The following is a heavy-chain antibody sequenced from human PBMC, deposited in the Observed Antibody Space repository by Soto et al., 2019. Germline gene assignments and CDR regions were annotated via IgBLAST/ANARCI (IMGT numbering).Heavy chain of an antibody. CDR3: ARRGIAAAGPESPYYFDY. V-gene: IGHV4-39*01. D-gene: IGHD6-13*01. CDR1: GGSISSSSYY. Sequence: PSETLSLTCTVSGGSISSSSYYWGWIRQPPGKGLEWIGSIYYSGSTYYNPSLKSRVTISVDTSKNQFSLKLSSVTAADTAVYYCARRGIAAAGPESPYYFDYWGQGTLVTVSS. CDR2: IYYSGST. J-gene: IGHJ4*02.